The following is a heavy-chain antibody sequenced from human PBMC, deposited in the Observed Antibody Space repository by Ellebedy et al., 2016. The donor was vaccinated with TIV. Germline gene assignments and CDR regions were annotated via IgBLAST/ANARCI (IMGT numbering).Heavy chain of an antibody. D-gene: IGHD3-3*01. CDR3: ARDRERSGYYGF. J-gene: IGHJ4*02. V-gene: IGHV3-23*01. CDR1: GFTFSSYA. Sequence: GESLKISCAASGFTFSSYAMSWVRQAPGKGLEWVSAISGSGGSTYYAASVKGRFTISADSSENTLYLQMNSLRADDTAVYYCARDRERSGYYGFWGQGTLVTVSS. CDR2: ISGSGGST.